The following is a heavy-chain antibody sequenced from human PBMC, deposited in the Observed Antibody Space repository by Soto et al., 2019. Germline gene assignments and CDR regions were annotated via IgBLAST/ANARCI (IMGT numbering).Heavy chain of an antibody. J-gene: IGHJ3*02. Sequence: XSVKGSCKVAGYPLTELSMHWGRRAPGKGLEWMGGFDPEDGETIYAQKFQGRVTMTEDTSTDTAYMELSSLRSEDTAVYYCATDLLGSSGYPPTGAFDIWGQGTMVTVSS. CDR1: GYPLTELS. D-gene: IGHD3-22*01. CDR3: ATDLLGSSGYPPTGAFDI. V-gene: IGHV1-24*01. CDR2: FDPEDGET.